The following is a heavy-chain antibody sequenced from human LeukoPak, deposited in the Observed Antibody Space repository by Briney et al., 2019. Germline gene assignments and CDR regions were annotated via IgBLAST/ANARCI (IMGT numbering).Heavy chain of an antibody. V-gene: IGHV4-61*02. Sequence: SETLSLTCTVSGGSISSGSYYWSWIRQPAGKGLEWIGRIYTSGSTNYNPSLKSRVTISVDTSKNQFSLKLSSVTAADTAVYYCARDSNVGATEGYWGHGTLVTVSS. D-gene: IGHD1-26*01. CDR3: ARDSNVGATEGY. CDR2: IYTSGST. CDR1: GGSISSGSYY. J-gene: IGHJ4*01.